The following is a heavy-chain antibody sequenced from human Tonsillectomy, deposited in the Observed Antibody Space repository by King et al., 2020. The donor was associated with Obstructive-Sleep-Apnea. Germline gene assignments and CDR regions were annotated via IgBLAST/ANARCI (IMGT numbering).Heavy chain of an antibody. V-gene: IGHV4-59*01. CDR1: VGAISSYY. D-gene: IGHD2-15*01. J-gene: IGHJ4*02. CDR3: ARVPRGGGSGRFDY. CDR2: ILYSGST. Sequence: QLQESGPGLVKPSETLSLTCTVSVGAISSYYWSWIRQPPGRGLEWIGYILYSGSTNYNPSLKSLVTTSLDTSKNPFSLKLSSVTAADTAVYYCARVPRGGGSGRFDYWGQGTLVTVPS.